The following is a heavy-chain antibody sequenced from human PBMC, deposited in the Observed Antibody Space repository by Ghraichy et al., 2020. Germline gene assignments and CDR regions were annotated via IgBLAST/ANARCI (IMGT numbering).Heavy chain of an antibody. V-gene: IGHV4-34*01. CDR3: ARLRVLRYFDWAWKHYYYYGMDV. CDR1: GGSFSGYY. Sequence: SETLSLTCAVYGGSFSGYYWSWIRQPPGKGLEWIGEINHSGSTNYNPSLKSRVTISVDTSKNQLSLKLSSVTAADTAVYYCARLRVLRYFDWAWKHYYYYGMDVWGQGTTVTVSS. CDR2: INHSGST. J-gene: IGHJ6*02. D-gene: IGHD3-9*01.